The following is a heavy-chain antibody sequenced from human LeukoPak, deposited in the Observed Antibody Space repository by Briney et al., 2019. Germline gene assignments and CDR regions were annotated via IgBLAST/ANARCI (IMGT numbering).Heavy chain of an antibody. CDR2: ISGSGGST. J-gene: IGHJ3*02. Sequence: GGSLRLSCAASGFTFSSYAMSWVRHPPGKRREWVSAISGSGGSTHHAAPVKGRFTISRDNSKNPLYLQMNSLRAEDTAVYYCAKSRIVVVDAFDIWGQGTMVTVSS. V-gene: IGHV3-23*01. D-gene: IGHD3-22*01. CDR3: AKSRIVVVDAFDI. CDR1: GFTFSSYA.